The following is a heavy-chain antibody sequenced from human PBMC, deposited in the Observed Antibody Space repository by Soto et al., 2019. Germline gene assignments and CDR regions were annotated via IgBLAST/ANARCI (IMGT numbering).Heavy chain of an antibody. Sequence: QVQLQESGPGLVKPSQTLSLTCTVSGGSISSGGYYWSWIRQHPGKGLEWIGYIYYSGSTYYNPSLTGRVTXXVXTXXNQFSLKLSSVTAADPAVYYCARARSSKRGLGFDYWGQGTLVTVSS. CDR1: GGSISSGGYY. CDR2: IYYSGST. D-gene: IGHD3-16*01. CDR3: ARARSSKRGLGFDY. V-gene: IGHV4-31*03. J-gene: IGHJ4*02.